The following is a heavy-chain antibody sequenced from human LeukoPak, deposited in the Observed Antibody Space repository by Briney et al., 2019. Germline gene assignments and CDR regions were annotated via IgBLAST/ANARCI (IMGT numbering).Heavy chain of an antibody. CDR3: ARDYYYDSSGFPYNWFDP. J-gene: IGHJ5*02. CDR2: INAGNGNT. D-gene: IGHD3-22*01. V-gene: IGHV1-3*01. Sequence: ASVKVSCKASGYTFTSYAMHWVRQAPGQRLEWMGCINAGNGNTKYSQKFQGRVTITRDTSASTAYMELSSLRSEDTAVYYCARDYYYDSSGFPYNWFDPWGQGTLVTVSS. CDR1: GYTFTSYA.